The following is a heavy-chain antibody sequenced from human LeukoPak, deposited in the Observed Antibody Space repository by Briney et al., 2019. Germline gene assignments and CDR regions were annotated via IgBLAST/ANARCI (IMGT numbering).Heavy chain of an antibody. Sequence: ASVKVSCKASGYTFASYGIDWVRQAPGQGLEWMGWISGYNDDTYYAQNLQGRVTMTTDTSTSTAYMELRSLTSDDTPLYYCARDTARTTTAGGPYYWGQGTLVTVSS. V-gene: IGHV1-18*01. J-gene: IGHJ4*02. CDR2: ISGYNDDT. D-gene: IGHD6-13*01. CDR1: GYTFASYG. CDR3: ARDTARTTTAGGPYY.